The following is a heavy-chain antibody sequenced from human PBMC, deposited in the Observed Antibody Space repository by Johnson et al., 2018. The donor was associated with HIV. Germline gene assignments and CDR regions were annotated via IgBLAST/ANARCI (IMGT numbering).Heavy chain of an antibody. V-gene: IGHV3-20*04. CDR1: GFTFDHYG. D-gene: IGHD3-10*01. J-gene: IGHJ3*02. Sequence: VQLVESGGGVVRPGGSLRLSCAASGFTFDHYGMSWVRQVPGKGPEWVSGISWNSGSIGYADSVKGRFTISRYNAKNSLYLQRNSLRAEDTALYYCARPIARGASDIWGQGTMVTVSS. CDR2: ISWNSGSI. CDR3: ARPIARGASDI.